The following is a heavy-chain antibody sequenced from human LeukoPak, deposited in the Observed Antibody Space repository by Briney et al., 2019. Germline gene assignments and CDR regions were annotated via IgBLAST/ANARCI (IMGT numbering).Heavy chain of an antibody. CDR1: GFTFSSYG. Sequence: GGSLRLSCAASGFTFSSYGMHWVRQAPGKGLEWVAVIRYDGSNKYYADSVKGRFTISRDNSKNTLYLQMNSLRAEDTAVYYCARDSFTTDFDYWGQGTLVTVSS. J-gene: IGHJ4*02. CDR3: ARDSFTTDFDY. V-gene: IGHV3-33*01. D-gene: IGHD3-22*01. CDR2: IRYDGSNK.